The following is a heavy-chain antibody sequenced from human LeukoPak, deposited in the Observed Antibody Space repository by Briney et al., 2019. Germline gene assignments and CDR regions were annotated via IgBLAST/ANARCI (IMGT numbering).Heavy chain of an antibody. CDR1: GFTFDSYG. V-gene: IGHV3-30*03. Sequence: PGGSLRLSCAASGFTFDSYGMHWVRQAPGKGLEWVAVISYDGNNKYCANSVKGRFTISRDNSKNTLYLQMNSLRAEDTAMYYCTRERDLSLYHFKYWGQGTLVTVSS. CDR3: TRERDLSLYHFKY. CDR2: ISYDGNNK. J-gene: IGHJ4*02.